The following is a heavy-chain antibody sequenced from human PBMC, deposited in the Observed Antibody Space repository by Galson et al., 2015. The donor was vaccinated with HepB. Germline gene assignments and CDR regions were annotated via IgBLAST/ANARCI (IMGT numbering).Heavy chain of an antibody. J-gene: IGHJ4*02. Sequence: SLRLSCAASGFIFGNYAITWVRQAPGKGLQWVSGISGSGDKMYYADSVKGRFTISRDNSKNTLYLQMNSLRAEDTAVYYCAKERGDILTGFEFWGQGTLVTVSS. CDR2: ISGSGDKM. D-gene: IGHD3-9*01. CDR1: GFIFGNYA. V-gene: IGHV3-23*01. CDR3: AKERGDILTGFEF.